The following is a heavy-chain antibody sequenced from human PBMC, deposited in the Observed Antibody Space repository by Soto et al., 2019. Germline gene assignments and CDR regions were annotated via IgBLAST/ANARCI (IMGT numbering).Heavy chain of an antibody. J-gene: IGHJ4*02. CDR3: ARDDSSSCGVDY. CDR2: IWYDGSNK. Sequence: GGSLRLSCAASGFTFSSYGMHWVRQAPGKGLEWVAVIWYDGSNKYYADSVKGRFTISRDNSKNTLYLQMNSLRAEDTAVYYCARDDSSSCGVDYWGQGTLVTVS. V-gene: IGHV3-33*01. D-gene: IGHD6-6*01. CDR1: GFTFSSYG.